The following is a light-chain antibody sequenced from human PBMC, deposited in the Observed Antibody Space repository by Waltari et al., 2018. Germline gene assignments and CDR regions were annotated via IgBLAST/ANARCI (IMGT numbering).Light chain of an antibody. J-gene: IGKJ2*01. Sequence: EVLMTQSPDTLSLSPGETATLSCRASQSVDNSLAWYQQKIGQAPSLLIYGASNRAADIPDRFRASGYGTEFTLTIRSLQSEDFAVYYCQQYESWPRTFGQGTKLEI. CDR1: QSVDNS. CDR3: QQYESWPRT. CDR2: GAS. V-gene: IGKV3D-15*01.